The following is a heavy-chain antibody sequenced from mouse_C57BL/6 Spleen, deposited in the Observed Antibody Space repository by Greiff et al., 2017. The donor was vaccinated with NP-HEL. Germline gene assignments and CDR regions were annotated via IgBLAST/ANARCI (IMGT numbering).Heavy chain of an antibody. J-gene: IGHJ3*01. V-gene: IGHV5-12*01. CDR3: AANSFAY. Sequence: EVQRVESGGGLVQPGGSLKLSCAASGFTFSDYYMYWVRQTPEKRLEWVAYISNGGGSTYYPDTVKGRFTISRDNAKNTLYLQMSRLKSEDTAMYYCAANSFAYWGQGTLVTVSA. CDR2: ISNGGGST. CDR1: GFTFSDYY.